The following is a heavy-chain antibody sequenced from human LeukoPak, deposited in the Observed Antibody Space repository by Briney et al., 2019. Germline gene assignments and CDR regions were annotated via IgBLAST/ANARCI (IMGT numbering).Heavy chain of an antibody. D-gene: IGHD6-19*01. CDR2: VYSGGRT. J-gene: IGHJ4*02. CDR1: GFTVSSNY. V-gene: IGHV3-53*01. Sequence: PGGSLRLSCAASGFTVSSNYMSWVRQAPGKGLEWVSVVYSGGRTYYADSVKDRFTISKDNSKNTLYLQVNCLRAEDTAMYYCAREAVAVAGHFDYWGQGTLVTVSS. CDR3: AREAVAVAGHFDY.